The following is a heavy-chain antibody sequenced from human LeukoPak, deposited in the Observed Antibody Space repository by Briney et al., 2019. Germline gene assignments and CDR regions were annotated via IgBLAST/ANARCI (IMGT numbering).Heavy chain of an antibody. J-gene: IGHJ4*02. CDR1: GDSISIDY. CDR2: IYASGST. Sequence: SETLSLTCLVSGDSISIDYWNWIRQPPGKGLEWIGYIYASGSTDYNPSLKSRVTISIDTSKSRFSLKLSSVTAADTAIYYCARGSGYDGSRIWGQGTLVTVSS. D-gene: IGHD3-16*01. V-gene: IGHV4-59*12. CDR3: ARGSGYDGSRI.